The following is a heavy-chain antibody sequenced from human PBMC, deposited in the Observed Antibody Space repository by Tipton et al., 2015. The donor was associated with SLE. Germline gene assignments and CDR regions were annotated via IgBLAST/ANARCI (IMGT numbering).Heavy chain of an antibody. V-gene: IGHV4-31*11. J-gene: IGHJ4*02. CDR3: ARGREWEPPDY. CDR2: IYYSGST. D-gene: IGHD1-26*01. CDR1: GASISTEGYS. Sequence: TLSLTCVVSGASISTEGYSWSWIRQPPGKGLEWIGDIYYSGSTYYNPSLKSRVIISVDTSKNQFSLKLSSVTVADTAVYYCARGREWEPPDYWGQGTLVSVSS.